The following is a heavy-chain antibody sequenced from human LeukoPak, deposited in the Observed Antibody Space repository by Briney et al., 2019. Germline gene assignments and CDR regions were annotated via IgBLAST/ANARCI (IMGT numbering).Heavy chain of an antibody. J-gene: IGHJ5*02. D-gene: IGHD1-26*01. V-gene: IGHV6-1*01. CDR3: ARVITRSFDGSYKTGGFDP. CDR1: GDSVSSNSAA. Sequence: SQTLSLTCAISGDSVSSNSAAWNWIRQFPSRGLEWLGRTYYRSKWYNGYAVSVKSRITINPDTSKNQFSLQLNSVTPEDTAVYYCARVITRSFDGSYKTGGFDPWGQGTLVTVSS. CDR2: TYYRSKWYN.